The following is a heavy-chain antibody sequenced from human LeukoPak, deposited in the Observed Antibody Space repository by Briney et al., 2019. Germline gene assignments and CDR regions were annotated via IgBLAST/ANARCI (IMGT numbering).Heavy chain of an antibody. Sequence: PPETLSLTCGVSGYSISSGYYWGWIRQPPGKGLEWIGSISHIGFTYYNPSLKSRLTISLDTSKNQFSLKLSSVTAADTAVYHCARNTSSVVVVPATRGKGNWFDPWGQGTLVTVSS. V-gene: IGHV4-38-2*01. D-gene: IGHD2-15*01. CDR1: GYSISSGYY. J-gene: IGHJ5*02. CDR3: ARNTSSVVVVPATRGKGNWFDP. CDR2: ISHIGFT.